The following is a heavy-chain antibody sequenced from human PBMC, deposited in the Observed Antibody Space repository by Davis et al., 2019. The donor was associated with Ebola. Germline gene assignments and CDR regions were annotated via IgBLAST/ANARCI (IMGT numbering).Heavy chain of an antibody. J-gene: IGHJ4*02. Sequence: GESLKISCVASGFTFSRNSMNWVCQAPGKGLGWVSYISSSSTTIYYADSVKGRFTISRDNAKNALYLQMNSLRDEDTAVYYCARAGMVQGVITKWDGYWSQGTLVTVSS. CDR2: ISSSSTTI. D-gene: IGHD3-10*01. V-gene: IGHV3-48*02. CDR3: ARAGMVQGVITKWDGY. CDR1: GFTFSRNS.